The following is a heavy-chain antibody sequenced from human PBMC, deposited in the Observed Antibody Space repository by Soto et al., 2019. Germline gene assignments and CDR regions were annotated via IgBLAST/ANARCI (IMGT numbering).Heavy chain of an antibody. V-gene: IGHV4-4*02. CDR3: ARFGSPSLLLGELAPYYFDY. CDR2: IYHTGIT. CDR1: GGSISGDNW. Sequence: QVQLQESGPGLVRPSGTLSLTCAVSGGSISGDNWWGWVRQPPGKGLEWIGEIYHTGITNYNPSLKSRVIMSVDKSKNQFSLRLTSVTAADTAVFYCARFGSPSLLLGELAPYYFDYWGQGILVTVSS. D-gene: IGHD3-16*01. J-gene: IGHJ4*02.